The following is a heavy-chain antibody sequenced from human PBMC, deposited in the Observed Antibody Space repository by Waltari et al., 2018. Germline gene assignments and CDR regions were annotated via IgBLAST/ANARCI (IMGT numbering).Heavy chain of an antibody. CDR3: VRDHRHGFDV. CDR2: ITTTSRII. CDR1: GFTLGTFN. J-gene: IGHJ3*01. V-gene: IGHV3-48*01. Sequence: EVQLIESGGNLIEPGGSLRLSCLASGFTLGTFNMNWVRQAPGKGLEWIADITTTSRIISYADSVRGRFTISRDNAKDSLYLQMNSLRPEDTAVYHCVRDHRHGFDVWGQGTMVTVSS.